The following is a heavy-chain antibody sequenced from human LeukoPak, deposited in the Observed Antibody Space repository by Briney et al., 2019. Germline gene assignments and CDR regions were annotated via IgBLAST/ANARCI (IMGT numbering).Heavy chain of an antibody. Sequence: SETLSLTCTVSGGSISSYYWSWIRQPPGKGLEWIGYIYYSGSTNYNPSLKSRVTISVDTSKNQFSLELSSVTAADTAVYYCARHNVLLWFGELSFLGWFDPWGQGTLVTVSS. CDR1: GGSISSYY. D-gene: IGHD3-10*01. V-gene: IGHV4-59*01. CDR2: IYYSGST. CDR3: ARHNVLLWFGELSFLGWFDP. J-gene: IGHJ5*02.